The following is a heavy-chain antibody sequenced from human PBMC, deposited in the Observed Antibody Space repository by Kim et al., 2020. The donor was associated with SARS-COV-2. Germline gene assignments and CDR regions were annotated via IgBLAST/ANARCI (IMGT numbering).Heavy chain of an antibody. V-gene: IGHV1-18*01. J-gene: IGHJ3*02. D-gene: IGHD3-9*01. CDR1: GYTFTSYG. CDR3: ARDGRYFDWTDPPDDAFDI. Sequence: ASVKVSCKASGYTFTSYGISWVRQAPGQGLEWMGWISAYNGNTNYAQKLQGRVNMTTDTSTSTAYMELRSLRSDDTAVYYCARDGRYFDWTDPPDDAFDIWGQGTMVTVSS. CDR2: ISAYNGNT.